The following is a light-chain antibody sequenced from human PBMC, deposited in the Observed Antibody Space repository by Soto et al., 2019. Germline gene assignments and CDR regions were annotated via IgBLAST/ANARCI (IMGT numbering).Light chain of an antibody. J-gene: IGLJ2*01. V-gene: IGLV2-23*03. CDR3: CSYAGSSTFGV. CDR1: SSDVGSYNL. CDR2: EGS. Sequence: QSALTQPASVSGSPGQSITISCTGTSSDVGSYNLVSWYQQHPGKAPKLMIYEGSKRPSGVSNRFSGSKSGNTASLTISGLQAEDEADYYCCSYAGSSTFGVFGGGTTLTVL.